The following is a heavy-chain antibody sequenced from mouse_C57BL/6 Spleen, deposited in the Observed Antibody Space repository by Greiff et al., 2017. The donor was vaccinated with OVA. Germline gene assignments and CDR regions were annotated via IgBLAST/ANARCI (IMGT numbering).Heavy chain of an antibody. J-gene: IGHJ1*03. CDR3: ARGNFEV. Sequence: VQLQQSGPGLVKPSPSLSLTCSVPGYSITRGYYWNWIRQFPGNNLEWMGYISYDGSNNYNPSLNNRISITRDTSKNQFFLKLNSVTTEDTATYYCARGNFEVWGTGTTVTVSS. CDR1: GYSITRGYY. CDR2: ISYDGSN. V-gene: IGHV3-6*01.